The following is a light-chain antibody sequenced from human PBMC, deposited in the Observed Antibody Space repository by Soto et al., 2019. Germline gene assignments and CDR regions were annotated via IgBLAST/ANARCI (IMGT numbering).Light chain of an antibody. CDR1: SSDVGGYNF. J-gene: IGLJ1*01. Sequence: QSVLTQPASVSGSPGQSITISCTGTSSDVGGYNFVSWFQQHPGKAPKLMIYDVSSRPSGVSNRFSGSKSGNTASLTISGLQAEDEADYYCSSYTSRSTLVFGTGTKLTVL. CDR2: DVS. V-gene: IGLV2-14*01. CDR3: SSYTSRSTLV.